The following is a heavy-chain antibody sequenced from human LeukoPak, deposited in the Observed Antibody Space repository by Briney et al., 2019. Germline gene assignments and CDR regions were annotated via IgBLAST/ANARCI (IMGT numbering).Heavy chain of an antibody. CDR3: ATDPAVARPNYFDY. D-gene: IGHD6-19*01. V-gene: IGHV1-24*01. CDR1: GYTLTELS. J-gene: IGHJ4*02. CDR2: FDPEDGET. Sequence: GASVKVSRKLSGYTLTELSMHWVRQAPGKGLEWMGGFDPEDGETIYAQKFQGRVTMTEDTSTDTAYMELSSLRSEDTAVYYCATDPAVARPNYFDYWGQGTLVTVSS.